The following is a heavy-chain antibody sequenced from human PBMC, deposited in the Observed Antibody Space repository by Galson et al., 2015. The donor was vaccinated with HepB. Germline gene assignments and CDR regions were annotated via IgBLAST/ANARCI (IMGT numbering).Heavy chain of an antibody. J-gene: IGHJ4*02. CDR3: AKDAGYYDSSGPFDY. V-gene: IGHV3-43D*03. CDR1: GFTFDDYA. CDR2: ISWDGGST. D-gene: IGHD3-22*01. Sequence: SLRLSCAASGFTFDDYAMHWVRQAPGKGLEWVSLISWDGGSTYYADSVKGRFTISRDNSKNSLYLQMNSLRAEDTALYYCAKDAGYYDSSGPFDYWGQGTLVTVSS.